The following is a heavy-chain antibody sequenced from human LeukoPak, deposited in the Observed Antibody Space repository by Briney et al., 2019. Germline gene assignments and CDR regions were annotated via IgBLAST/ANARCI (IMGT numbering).Heavy chain of an antibody. CDR2: IWYDGSNK. D-gene: IGHD6-13*01. J-gene: IGHJ4*02. Sequence: GGSLRLSCAASGFTFSGYGMHWVRQAPGKGLEWVAVIWYDGSNKYYADSVKGRFTISRDNSKNTLYLQLNSLRAEDTAVYCCARGWQQLVPDYWGQGTLVTVSS. CDR3: ARGWQQLVPDY. V-gene: IGHV3-33*01. CDR1: GFTFSGYG.